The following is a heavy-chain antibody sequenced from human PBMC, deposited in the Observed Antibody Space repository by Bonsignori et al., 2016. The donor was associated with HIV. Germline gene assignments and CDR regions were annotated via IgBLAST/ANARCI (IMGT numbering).Heavy chain of an antibody. D-gene: IGHD3-10*01. V-gene: IGHV3-9*01. CDR1: GFTFDDYA. Sequence: GGSLRLSCAASGFTFDDYAMHWVRQAPGKGLEWVSGISWNSGSIGYADSVKGRFTISRDNAKNSLYLQMNSLRAEDTALYYCAKDIGSGSDGGAVDYWGQGTLVTVSS. CDR3: AKDIGSGSDGGAVDY. CDR2: ISWNSGSI. J-gene: IGHJ4*02.